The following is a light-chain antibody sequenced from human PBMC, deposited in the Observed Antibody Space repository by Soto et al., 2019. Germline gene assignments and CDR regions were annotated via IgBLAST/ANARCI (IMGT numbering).Light chain of an antibody. CDR3: AAWDDSLRVV. J-gene: IGLJ2*01. CDR2: SDN. V-gene: IGLV1-44*01. Sequence: QAVVTQPPSASGTPGQRVTISCSGSSSNIGSNTVNWYQQVPGTAPKLLIYSDNQRPSGVPDRFSGSRSGTSASLAISGLQSDDEADYYCAAWDDSLRVVFGGGTKVTVL. CDR1: SSNIGSNT.